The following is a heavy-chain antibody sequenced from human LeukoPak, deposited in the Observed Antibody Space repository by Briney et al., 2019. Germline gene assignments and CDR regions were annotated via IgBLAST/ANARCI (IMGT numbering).Heavy chain of an antibody. Sequence: SETLSLTCTVSGYSISSGYYWGWIRQPPGKGLEWIGSIYHSGSTYYNPSLKSRVTISVDTSKNQFSLKLSSVTAADTAVYYCARAPHFFDTSGSRYYFDYWGQGALVTVSS. J-gene: IGHJ4*02. CDR3: ARAPHFFDTSGSRYYFDY. CDR1: GYSISSGYY. V-gene: IGHV4-38-2*02. CDR2: IYHSGST. D-gene: IGHD3-22*01.